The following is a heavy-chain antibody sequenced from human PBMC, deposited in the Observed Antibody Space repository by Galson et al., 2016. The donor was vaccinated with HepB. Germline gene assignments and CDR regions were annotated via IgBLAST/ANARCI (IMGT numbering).Heavy chain of an antibody. CDR3: ARVRDGYNHYYYYGMDV. V-gene: IGHV1-69*13. J-gene: IGHJ6*02. CDR2: IITIFGTS. CDR1: GGTFTSYA. Sequence: SVKVSCKASGGTFTSYAISWVRQAPGQGLEWMGGIITIFGTSNYAQKFQGRVTITADESTSTAYMELSSLRSEDTAGYYCARVRDGYNHYYYYGMDVWGQGTTVTVSS. D-gene: IGHD5-24*01.